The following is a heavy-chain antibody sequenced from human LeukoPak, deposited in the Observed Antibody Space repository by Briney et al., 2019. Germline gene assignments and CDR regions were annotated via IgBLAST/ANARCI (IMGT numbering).Heavy chain of an antibody. CDR3: ARGPPRIQLWYTPPDY. V-gene: IGHV1-2*02. J-gene: IGHJ4*02. Sequence: ASVKVSCKASGYTFTGYYMHWVRQAPGQGLEWMGWINPNSGGTNYAQKFQGRVTMTRDTSISTAYMELSRLRSDDTAVYYCARGPPRIQLWYTPPDYWGQGTLVTVSS. D-gene: IGHD5-18*01. CDR1: GYTFTGYY. CDR2: INPNSGGT.